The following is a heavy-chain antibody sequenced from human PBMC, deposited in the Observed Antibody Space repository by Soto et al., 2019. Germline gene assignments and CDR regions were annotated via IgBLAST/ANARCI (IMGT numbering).Heavy chain of an antibody. V-gene: IGHV1-69*02. CDR2: IIPILGIA. CDR3: ARTDYGSGSYWYFDL. D-gene: IGHD3-10*01. CDR1: GGTFSSYT. Sequence: QVQLVQSGAEVKKPGSSLKFSCKASGGTFSSYTISWVRQAPGQGLEGMGRIIPILGIANYAQKFQGRVTITADKSTSTAYMELSILRSEDTAVYYCARTDYGSGSYWYFDLWGLGTLVTVSS. J-gene: IGHJ2*01.